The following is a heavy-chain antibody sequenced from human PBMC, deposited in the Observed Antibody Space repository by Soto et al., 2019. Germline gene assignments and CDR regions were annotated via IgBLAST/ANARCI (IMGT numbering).Heavy chain of an antibody. J-gene: IGHJ4*02. Sequence: QVQLQESGPGLVKPSETLSLTCTVSGGSISSYYWSWIRQPPGKGLEWIGYIYYSGSTNYNPSLKSRVTISIDTSKNQFSLNLSSVTAADTAVYYCASVKNWNDFDYWGQGTLVTVSS. CDR1: GGSISSYY. CDR2: IYYSGST. CDR3: ASVKNWNDFDY. D-gene: IGHD1-1*01. V-gene: IGHV4-59*01.